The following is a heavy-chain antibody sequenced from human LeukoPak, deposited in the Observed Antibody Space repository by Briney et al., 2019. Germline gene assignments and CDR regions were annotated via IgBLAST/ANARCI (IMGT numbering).Heavy chain of an antibody. D-gene: IGHD1-26*01. J-gene: IGHJ4*02. CDR1: GFAFSRFG. Sequence: PGGSLRLSCAASGFAFSRFGMHWVRQAPGKGLEWVAVIWYDGSNKYYADSVKGRFTISRDNSKNTLYLEMNSLRAEDTAVYYCARHHSGSYYSEYYFDYWGQGTLVTVSS. CDR2: IWYDGSNK. CDR3: ARHHSGSYYSEYYFDY. V-gene: IGHV3-33*01.